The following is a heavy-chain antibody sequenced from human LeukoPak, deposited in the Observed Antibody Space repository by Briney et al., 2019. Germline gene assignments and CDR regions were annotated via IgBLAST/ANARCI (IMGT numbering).Heavy chain of an antibody. J-gene: IGHJ5*02. Sequence: PGGSLRLSCAASGFTFSDYYMSWIRQAPGKGLEWVAYISSSGSTIYYADSVKGRFTISRDNAKNSLYLQMSSLRAEDTAVYYCARNYGDYWNWGFDPWGQGTLVTVSS. CDR2: ISSSGSTI. V-gene: IGHV3-11*04. CDR1: GFTFSDYY. D-gene: IGHD4-17*01. CDR3: ARNYGDYWNWGFDP.